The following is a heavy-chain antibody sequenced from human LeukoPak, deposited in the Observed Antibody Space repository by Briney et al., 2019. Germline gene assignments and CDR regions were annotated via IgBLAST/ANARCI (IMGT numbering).Heavy chain of an antibody. D-gene: IGHD3-10*01. CDR1: GYTFTRYG. CDR3: ARQSVITMIRGDDAFDI. V-gene: IGHV1-18*01. J-gene: IGHJ3*02. Sequence: GASVKVSCKASGYTFTRYGISWARQAPGQGLEWMGWISAHNGNTKYAQKLQGRVTMTTDTSTSTAYMELRSLRSDDTAVYYCARQSVITMIRGDDAFDIWGQGTMVTVSS. CDR2: ISAHNGNT.